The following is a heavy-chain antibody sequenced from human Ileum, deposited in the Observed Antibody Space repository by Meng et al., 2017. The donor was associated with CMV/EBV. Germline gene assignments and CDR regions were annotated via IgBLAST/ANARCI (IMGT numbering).Heavy chain of an antibody. CDR1: GGYISSYC. D-gene: IGHD6-13*01. CDR3: ALRGSAAGTFQH. Sequence: LPEPGPGLAKPSETRSIACPVSGGYISSYCFSWIRHPPGKGLEWMGYTCYNGDSNYNPLLKSRVTISVDTSKNQFSLKLSSVTAPDTAMYYCALRGSAAGTFQHWGQGTLVTVSS. J-gene: IGHJ1*01. CDR2: TCYNGDS. V-gene: IGHV4-59*01.